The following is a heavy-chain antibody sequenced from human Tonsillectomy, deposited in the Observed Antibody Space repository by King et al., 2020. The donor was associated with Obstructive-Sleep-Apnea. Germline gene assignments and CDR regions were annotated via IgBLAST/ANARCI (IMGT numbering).Heavy chain of an antibody. D-gene: IGHD2-15*01. CDR1: GFSFDIYG. V-gene: IGHV3-30*18. Sequence: VQLVESGGGVVQPGRSLRLSCAASGFSFDIYGMHWVRQAPGKGLEWVALISYGGNNKDYVDSVKGRFTISIDNSKKTLYLQMNSLRNEDTAVYYCAEERRHNCCGESCHFDTCGRGTPVTASS. CDR3: AEERRHNCCGESCHFDT. J-gene: IGHJ4*02. CDR2: ISYGGNNK.